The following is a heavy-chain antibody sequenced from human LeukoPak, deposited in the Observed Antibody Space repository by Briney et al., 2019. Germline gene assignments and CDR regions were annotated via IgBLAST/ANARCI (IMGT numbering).Heavy chain of an antibody. Sequence: SETLSLTCTVSGXSVSSGDYYWTWIRQPPGKGLESIVYAYNSGSTYYNPSLKSRVTMSVDTSKNQFSLKLTSVTAADTAVFYCARGRDATGWYVFDSWGQGTLVTVSS. V-gene: IGHV4-61*08. CDR2: AYNSGST. CDR3: ARGRDATGWYVFDS. J-gene: IGHJ4*02. D-gene: IGHD6-19*01. CDR1: GXSVSSGDYY.